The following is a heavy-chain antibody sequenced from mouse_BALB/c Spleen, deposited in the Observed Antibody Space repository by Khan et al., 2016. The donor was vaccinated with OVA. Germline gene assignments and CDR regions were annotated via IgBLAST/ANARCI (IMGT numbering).Heavy chain of an antibody. J-gene: IGHJ3*01. CDR1: GYTFTDFY. CDR2: ISPGSGDT. D-gene: IGHD1-2*01. V-gene: IGHV1-77*01. Sequence: VELQQSGTELARPGASVNLSCKASGYTFTDFYINWVKQRSGQGLEWIGEISPGSGDTYYNEKFKGKATLTADKSSSTAYMQLSSLTSEASAVYFCARRNYCGYTFAYWGQGTLVTVSA. CDR3: ARRNYCGYTFAY.